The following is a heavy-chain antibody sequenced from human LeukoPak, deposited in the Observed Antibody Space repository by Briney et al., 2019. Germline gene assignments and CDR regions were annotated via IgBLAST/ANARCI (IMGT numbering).Heavy chain of an antibody. D-gene: IGHD3-3*01. Sequence: ASVKVSCKSSGYAFTNYYMHWVRQAPGQGLEWMGIINPSGGSTIYAQKFQGRVTMTRDTSTSTVYMELSGLRSEDTAVYYCARDKNPEWLTVVGYYFDYWGQGTLVTVSS. CDR3: ARDKNPEWLTVVGYYFDY. J-gene: IGHJ4*02. CDR1: GYAFTNYY. CDR2: INPSGGST. V-gene: IGHV1-46*01.